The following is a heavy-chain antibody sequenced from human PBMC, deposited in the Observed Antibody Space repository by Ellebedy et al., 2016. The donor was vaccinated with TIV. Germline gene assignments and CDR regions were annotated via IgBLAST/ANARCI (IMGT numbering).Heavy chain of an antibody. D-gene: IGHD2-21*02. CDR2: MNNNGGNT. CDR1: GFTLSHYA. V-gene: IGHV3-64D*06. Sequence: PGGSLRLSCSASGFTLSHYAMHWVRQAPGKGLEYVSAMNNNGGNTYYADSVKGRFTISRDNSKNTLYLQMNSLRPEDTAMYYCVKDRGDIIRDFDYWGQGTLVTVSS. J-gene: IGHJ4*02. CDR3: VKDRGDIIRDFDY.